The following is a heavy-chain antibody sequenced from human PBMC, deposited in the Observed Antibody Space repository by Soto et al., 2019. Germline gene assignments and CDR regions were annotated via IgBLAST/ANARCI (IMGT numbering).Heavy chain of an antibody. CDR3: EIDKRDVRFLVVSYYCNY. CDR2: ISYDGSNK. J-gene: IGHJ4*02. D-gene: IGHD3-3*01. V-gene: IGHV3-30-3*01. CDR1: GFTFSNYA. Sequence: QVQLVESGGGVVQPGRSLRLSCAPSGFTFSNYAMHWFRQAPGKGLEWAAVISYDGSNKYYADSVKGRFTIYRDNSKNALYLQMNCLRAEDTAVYDFEIDKRDVRFLVVSYYCNYWGQGTLVTVSS.